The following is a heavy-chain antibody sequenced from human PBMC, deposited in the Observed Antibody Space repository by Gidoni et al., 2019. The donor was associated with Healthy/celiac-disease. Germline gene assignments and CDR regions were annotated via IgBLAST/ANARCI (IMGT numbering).Heavy chain of an antibody. CDR3: ARLIVGATGYYFDY. D-gene: IGHD1-26*01. CDR2: IYTSGST. V-gene: IGHV4-61*02. J-gene: IGHJ4*02. CDR1: GGSIRSGSYS. Sequence: QVQLQESGPGLVKPSQTLSLTCPASGGSIRSGSYSWSWIRQPAGKGLEWIGRIYTSGSTNDNPSLKSRVTISVDTSKNQFSLKLSSVTAADTAVYYCARLIVGATGYYFDYWGQGTLVTVSS.